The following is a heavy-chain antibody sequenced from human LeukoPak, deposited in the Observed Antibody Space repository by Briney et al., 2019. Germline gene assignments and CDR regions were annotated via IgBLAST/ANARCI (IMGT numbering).Heavy chain of an antibody. CDR2: IRSKAYGGTT. J-gene: IGHJ4*02. CDR1: GFTFGDYA. V-gene: IGHV3-49*04. D-gene: IGHD3-3*01. Sequence: GGSLRLSCTASGFTFGDYAMSWVRQAPGKGLEWVGFIRSKAYGGTTEYAASVKGRFTISRDDSKSIAYLQMNSLKTEDTAVYYCTRDHRGWVSSTYDSWEISSWYFDYWGQGTLVTVSS. CDR3: TRDHRGWVSSTYDSWEISSWYFDY.